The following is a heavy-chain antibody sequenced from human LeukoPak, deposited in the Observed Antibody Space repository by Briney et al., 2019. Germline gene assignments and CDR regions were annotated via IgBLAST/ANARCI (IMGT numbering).Heavy chain of an antibody. D-gene: IGHD3-10*01. CDR1: GVSTSSGDYY. CDR3: AATYGSVNYFYYYYGMAV. V-gene: IGHV4-30-4*01. CDR2: IYYSGSTYSGST. Sequence: TSETLSLTCTVSGVSTSSGDYYCSWIRQSSGKGLEWIGYIYYSGSTYSGSTYYNPSLKSRVVISVDTSKNQFSLRLSSVTAADTAVYYCAATYGSVNYFYYYYGMAVWGQGTTVTVSS. J-gene: IGHJ6*02.